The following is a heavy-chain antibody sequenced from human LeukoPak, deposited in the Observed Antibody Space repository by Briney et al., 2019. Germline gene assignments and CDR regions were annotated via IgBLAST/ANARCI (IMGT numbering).Heavy chain of an antibody. CDR1: GYTFTSYY. V-gene: IGHV1-46*01. CDR3: ARGSIRNWRIDY. CDR2: INPSGGST. Sequence: GASVKVSCKASGYTFTSYYMHWLRQAPGQGLEWMGIINPSGGSTSYTQKFQGRVTMTRDTSTSTVYMDLSSRRFEDTAVDYCARGSIRNWRIDYWGQGTLVTVSS. J-gene: IGHJ4*02. D-gene: IGHD1-1*01.